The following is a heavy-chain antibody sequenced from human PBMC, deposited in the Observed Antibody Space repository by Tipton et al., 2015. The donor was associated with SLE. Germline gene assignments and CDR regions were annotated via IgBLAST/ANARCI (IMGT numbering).Heavy chain of an antibody. CDR2: ISNSETT. V-gene: IGHV4-59*11. D-gene: IGHD2-15*01. Sequence: TLSLTCTVSGGSISSLYCSWFRQAPGKGLEWIGYISNSETTNYNPSFKSRVPISVDTSKNQFSLKLRSVTAADTAVYYCAGAWQGYCSGGTCYVLDYWGQGTLVTVS. J-gene: IGHJ4*02. CDR3: AGAWQGYCSGGTCYVLDY. CDR1: GGSISSLY.